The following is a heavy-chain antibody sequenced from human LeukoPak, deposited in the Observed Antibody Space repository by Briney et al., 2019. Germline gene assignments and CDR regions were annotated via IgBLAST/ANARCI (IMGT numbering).Heavy chain of an antibody. V-gene: IGHV3-30*04. CDR3: VRDQTDDILTGYYSPGRHYYYGMDV. J-gene: IGHJ6*04. Sequence: PGRSLRLSCAASGFTFSSYAMHWVRQAPGKGLEWVAVISYDGSNKYYADSVKGRFTISRDNSKNTLYLQMNSLRAEDTAVYYCVRDQTDDILTGYYSPGRHYYYGMDVWGKGTTVTVSS. CDR1: GFTFSSYA. CDR2: ISYDGSNK. D-gene: IGHD3-9*01.